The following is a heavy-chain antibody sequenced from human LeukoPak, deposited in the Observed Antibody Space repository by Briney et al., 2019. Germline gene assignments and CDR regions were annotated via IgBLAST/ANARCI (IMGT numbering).Heavy chain of an antibody. V-gene: IGHV4-59*01. CDR2: IYYRGAT. CDR3: ACVFSGRHPFEL. J-gene: IGHJ4*02. D-gene: IGHD3-10*01. Sequence: SETLSLTCTVSGGSINDYYWNWVRQPPGKGLEWIGYIYYRGATNSNPSLKGRVTTSIDTSKKEFSLKLSAVTAADTAVYYCACVFSGRHPFELWGQGTLVSVSS. CDR1: GGSINDYY.